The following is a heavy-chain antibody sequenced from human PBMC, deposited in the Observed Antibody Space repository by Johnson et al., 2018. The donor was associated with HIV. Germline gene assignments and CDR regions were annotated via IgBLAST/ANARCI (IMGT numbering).Heavy chain of an antibody. CDR2: IKSKTDGGTT. V-gene: IGHV3-15*01. D-gene: IGHD3-22*01. CDR1: GFTFSNAW. CDR3: TTDQYYYDSSGYPRDAFDI. J-gene: IGHJ3*02. Sequence: EVQLVESGGGVVQPGRSLRLSCAASGFTFSNAWMSWVRQAPGKGLEWVGRIKSKTDGGTTDYAAPVKGRFTISNDDSKNTLYLQMNSLKTEDTAVYYCTTDQYYYDSSGYPRDAFDIWGQGTMVTVSS.